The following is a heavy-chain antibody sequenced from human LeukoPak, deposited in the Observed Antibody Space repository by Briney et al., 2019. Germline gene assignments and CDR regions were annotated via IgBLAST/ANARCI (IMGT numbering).Heavy chain of an antibody. CDR3: AREHCSSTSCSNWFDP. CDR2: INPNSGGT. D-gene: IGHD2-2*01. CDR1: EYTFTGYY. J-gene: IGHJ5*02. Sequence: GASVKVSCKASEYTFTGYYIHWVRQAPGQGLEWMGWINPNSGGTNYAQKFQGRVTMTRDTSISTAYMELSRLRSDDTAVYYCAREHCSSTSCSNWFDPWGQGTLVTVSS. V-gene: IGHV1-2*02.